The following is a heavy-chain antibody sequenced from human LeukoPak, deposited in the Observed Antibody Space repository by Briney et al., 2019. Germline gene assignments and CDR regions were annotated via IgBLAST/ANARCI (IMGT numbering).Heavy chain of an antibody. Sequence: GGSPRLSCAASGFTFSSYGMHWVRQAPGKGLEWVAFIRYDGSNKYYADSVKGRFTTSRDNSKNTLYLQMNSLRAEDTAVYYCAKDGLGSGSYPIYLYWGQGTLVTVSS. V-gene: IGHV3-30*02. D-gene: IGHD1-26*01. CDR1: GFTFSSYG. CDR3: AKDGLGSGSYPIYLY. CDR2: IRYDGSNK. J-gene: IGHJ4*02.